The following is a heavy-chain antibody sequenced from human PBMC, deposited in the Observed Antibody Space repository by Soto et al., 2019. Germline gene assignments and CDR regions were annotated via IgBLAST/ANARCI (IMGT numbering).Heavy chain of an antibody. D-gene: IGHD3-10*01. Sequence: GESLKISCKGSGYSFTSYWIGWVRQMPGKGLEWMGIIYPGDSDTRYSPSFQGQVTISADKSISTAYLQWSSLKASDTAKYYCARGGETYYYGSGSYPHYGRDVWGQGTTVTVSS. J-gene: IGHJ6*02. CDR3: ARGGETYYYGSGSYPHYGRDV. V-gene: IGHV5-51*01. CDR1: GYSFTSYW. CDR2: IYPGDSDT.